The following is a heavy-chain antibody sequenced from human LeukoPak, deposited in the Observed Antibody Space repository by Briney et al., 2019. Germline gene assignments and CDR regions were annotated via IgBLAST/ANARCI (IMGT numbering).Heavy chain of an antibody. CDR3: ARALFEYSSSFGL. D-gene: IGHD6-6*01. J-gene: IGHJ4*02. V-gene: IGHV4-61*02. CDR2: IYINRTT. CDR1: GGSISSGSYG. Sequence: SQTLSLTCTVSGGSISSGSYGWNWLRHPAGKGLEWIGRIYINRTTNKNPSLKSRVPISVHPSKNQFSLKLSSVTAADTAVYYCARALFEYSSSFGLWGQGTLVTVSS.